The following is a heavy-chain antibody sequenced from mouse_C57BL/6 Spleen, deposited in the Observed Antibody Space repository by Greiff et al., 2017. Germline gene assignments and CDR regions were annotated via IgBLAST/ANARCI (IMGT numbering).Heavy chain of an antibody. CDR2: ISSGSSTI. CDR3: ARGGTAQASGAMDY. J-gene: IGHJ4*01. Sequence: DVHLVESGGGLVKPGGSLKLSCAASGFTFSDYGMHWVRQAPEKGLEWVAYISSGSSTIYYADTVKGRFTISRDNAKNTLFLQMTSLRSEDTAMYYCARGGTAQASGAMDYWGQGTSVTVSS. D-gene: IGHD3-2*02. CDR1: GFTFSDYG. V-gene: IGHV5-17*01.